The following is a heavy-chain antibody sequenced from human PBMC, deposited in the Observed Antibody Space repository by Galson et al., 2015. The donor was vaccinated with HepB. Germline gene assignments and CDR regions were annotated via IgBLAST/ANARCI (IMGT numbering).Heavy chain of an antibody. D-gene: IGHD5-24*01. CDR3: ARDGDGYIPFDY. CDR1: GFTFSSYS. Sequence: SLRLSCAASGFTFSSYSMNWVRQAPGKGLEWVSSISSSSSYIYYADSVKGRFTISRDNAKNSLYLQMNSLRAEDTAVYYCARDGDGYIPFDYWGQGTLVTVSS. CDR2: ISSSSSYI. J-gene: IGHJ4*02. V-gene: IGHV3-21*01.